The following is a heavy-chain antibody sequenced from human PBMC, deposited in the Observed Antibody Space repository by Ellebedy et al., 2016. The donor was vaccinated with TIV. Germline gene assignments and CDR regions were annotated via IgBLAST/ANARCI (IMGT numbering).Heavy chain of an antibody. CDR1: GFTFSGYA. J-gene: IGHJ4*02. CDR3: AKSRDEIDY. Sequence: PGGSLRLSCAASGFTFSGYAMSWVRQAPGKGLEWVSAISGGGGGTYYADSVKGRFTISRDNSNNTLYLQMNTLRAEDTAVYYSAKSRDEIDYWGQGTLVTVSS. V-gene: IGHV3-23*01. CDR2: ISGGGGGT.